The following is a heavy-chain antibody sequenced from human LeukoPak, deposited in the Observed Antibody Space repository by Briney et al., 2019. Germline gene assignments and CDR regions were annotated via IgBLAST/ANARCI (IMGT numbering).Heavy chain of an antibody. V-gene: IGHV3-48*01. CDR2: ISTSSSTI. CDR1: GFTFSSYS. CDR3: AREVTPRGSGP. D-gene: IGHD4-23*01. J-gene: IGHJ5*02. Sequence: GGSLRLSCAASGFTFSSYSMNWVRQAPGKGLEWVSYISTSSSTIYYADSVKGRFTISRDNAKNSLYLQMNSLRAEDTAVYYCAREVTPRGSGPWGQGTLVTVSS.